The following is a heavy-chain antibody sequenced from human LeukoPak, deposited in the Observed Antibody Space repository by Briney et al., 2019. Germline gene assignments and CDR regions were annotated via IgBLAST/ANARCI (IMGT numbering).Heavy chain of an antibody. V-gene: IGHV3-23*01. CDR1: GFTFSSYA. D-gene: IGHD4-17*01. CDR2: TSGSGGST. J-gene: IGHJ4*02. Sequence: PAGTLRLSCTASGFTFSSYAMSWVRQAPGKGLEWVSDTSGSGGSTYYADSVKRRFTISRDNYKKTLYLQMNRLRAEDTAVYYCAKDWDYGVYGPNYFDYWGQGSLVTVSS. CDR3: AKDWDYGVYGPNYFDY.